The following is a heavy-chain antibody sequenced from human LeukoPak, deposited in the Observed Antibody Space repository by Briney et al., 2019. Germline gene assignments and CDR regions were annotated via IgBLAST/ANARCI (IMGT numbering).Heavy chain of an antibody. Sequence: PGWSLRLSCAASGFTVISNYMSWVRQAPGKGLEWVSVMYSDGSAYYVDSVKGRFTISRDNSKNRLFLQMNRLRAEDTAVYFCARTIAMTGIDYFDQWGQGTLVTVS. CDR2: MYSDGSA. V-gene: IGHV3-53*01. CDR3: ARTIAMTGIDYFDQ. CDR1: GFTVISNY. J-gene: IGHJ4*02. D-gene: IGHD6-19*01.